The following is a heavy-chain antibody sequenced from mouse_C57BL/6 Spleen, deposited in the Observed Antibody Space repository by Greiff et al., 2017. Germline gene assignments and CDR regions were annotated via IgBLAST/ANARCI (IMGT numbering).Heavy chain of an antibody. CDR1: GFTFSSYG. D-gene: IGHD1-1*02. Sequence: EVMLVESGGDLVKPGGSLKLSCAASGFTFSSYGMSWVRQTPDKRLEWVATISSGGSYTYYPDSVKGRFTISRDNAKNTLYLQMSSLKSEDTAMYYCARQVAPYYFDYWGQGTTLTVSS. V-gene: IGHV5-6*01. CDR3: ARQVAPYYFDY. J-gene: IGHJ2*01. CDR2: ISSGGSYT.